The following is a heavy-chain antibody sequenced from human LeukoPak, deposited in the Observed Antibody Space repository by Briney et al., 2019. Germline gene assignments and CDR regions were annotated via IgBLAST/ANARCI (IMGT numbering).Heavy chain of an antibody. CDR2: ISGSGGST. D-gene: IGHD5-24*01. V-gene: IGHV3-23*01. CDR1: GFTVSSYA. Sequence: GGSLRLSCAASGFTVSSYAMSWVRQAPGKGLEWVSAISGSGGSTYYADSVKGRFTISRDNSKNTLYLQMNGLRAEDTAVYYCARAGDGLDAFDIWGQGTMVTVSS. J-gene: IGHJ3*02. CDR3: ARAGDGLDAFDI.